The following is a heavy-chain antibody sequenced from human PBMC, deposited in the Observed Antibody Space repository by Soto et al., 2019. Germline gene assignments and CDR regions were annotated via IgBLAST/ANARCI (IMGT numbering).Heavy chain of an antibody. CDR2: ISGSGGST. CDR1: GFTFSSYA. J-gene: IGHJ5*01. V-gene: IGHV3-23*01. CDR3: AATDFDS. Sequence: PGGSLRLSCAASGFTFSSYAMSWVRQAPGEGLEWVSDISGSGGSTYYADSVKGRFTISRDNAKNSLYLQMNSLRAEDTALYYCAATDFDSWGLGTLVPISS.